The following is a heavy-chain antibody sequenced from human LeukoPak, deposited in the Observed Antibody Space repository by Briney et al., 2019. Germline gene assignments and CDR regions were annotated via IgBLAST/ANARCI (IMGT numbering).Heavy chain of an antibody. J-gene: IGHJ4*02. D-gene: IGHD3-22*01. CDR1: GGSISPYY. Sequence: SETLSLTCTVSGGSISPYYWSWIRQPPGKGLEWIGYIYYSGTTNYTPSLKSRVTISVDTSKTQFSLKLSSVTAADTAVYYCARYAYDSSGYYSFDYWGQGTLVTVSS. CDR3: ARYAYDSSGYYSFDY. V-gene: IGHV4-59*01. CDR2: IYYSGTT.